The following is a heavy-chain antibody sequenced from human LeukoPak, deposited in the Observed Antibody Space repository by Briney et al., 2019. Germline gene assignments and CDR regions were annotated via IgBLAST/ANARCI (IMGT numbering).Heavy chain of an antibody. J-gene: IGHJ6*02. Sequence: PSETLSLTCAVSGGSISSSNWWSWVRQPPGKGLEWIGEIYHSGSTNYNPSPKSRVTISVDKSKNQFSLKLSSVTAADTAVYYCARDLCSGGSCYSDYYYGMDVWGQGTTVTVSS. CDR3: ARDLCSGGSCYSDYYYGMDV. CDR2: IYHSGST. V-gene: IGHV4-4*02. D-gene: IGHD2-15*01. CDR1: GGSISSSNW.